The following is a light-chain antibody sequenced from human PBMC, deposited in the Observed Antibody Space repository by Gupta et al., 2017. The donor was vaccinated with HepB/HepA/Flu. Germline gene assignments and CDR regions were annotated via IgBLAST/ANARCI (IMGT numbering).Light chain of an antibody. CDR3: QQYYSNHLT. Sequence: DIVMTQSPDSLTVSLGERATINCKSSQSVLYTPSNQNHLAWYQQKPGQPPKQLISWASTRESGVPDRFSGSGSGTDFTLTISSLQAEDVAVYYCQQYYSNHLTFGGGTKVEIK. CDR1: QSVLYTPSNQNH. CDR2: WAS. V-gene: IGKV4-1*01. J-gene: IGKJ4*01.